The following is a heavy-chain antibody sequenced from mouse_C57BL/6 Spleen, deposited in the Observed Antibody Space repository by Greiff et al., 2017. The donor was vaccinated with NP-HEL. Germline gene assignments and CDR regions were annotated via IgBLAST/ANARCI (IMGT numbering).Heavy chain of an antibody. D-gene: IGHD1-1*01. J-gene: IGHJ1*03. CDR3: AGDIHYDGGSYRYFDD. Sequence: VQLQQSGAELVKPGASVKISCKASGYAFTSYWMNWVKQRPGTGLEWIGEIYPGDGDTNYNGKFKGKATLTADKSSSTAYMQLSRLTSEDSAVFVCAGDIHYDGGSYRYFDDWGKGTTVTVSS. CDR1: GYAFTSYW. V-gene: IGHV1-80*01. CDR2: IYPGDGDT.